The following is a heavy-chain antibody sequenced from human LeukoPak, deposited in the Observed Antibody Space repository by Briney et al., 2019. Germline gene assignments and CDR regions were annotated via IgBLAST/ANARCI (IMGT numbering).Heavy chain of an antibody. V-gene: IGHV4-59*01. CDR3: ARPTVAGTSGFDP. Sequence: SETLSLTCTVSGGSISSYYWSWIRQPPGKGLEWIGYIYYSGSTNYNPSLTRRVTISVDTSKNRSSLKLSSVTAAATAVYYCARPTVAGTSGFDPWGQGTLVTVSS. D-gene: IGHD6-19*01. CDR1: GGSISSYY. J-gene: IGHJ5*02. CDR2: IYYSGST.